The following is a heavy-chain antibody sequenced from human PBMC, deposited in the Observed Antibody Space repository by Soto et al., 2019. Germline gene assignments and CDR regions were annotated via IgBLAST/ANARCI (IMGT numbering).Heavy chain of an antibody. D-gene: IGHD1-1*01. Sequence: SETLSLTCTVSGGSISGYYWSWIRQPPGKGLEWIAYIYYSGSSNSNPSLKSRVSISVDTSKNQFSLKLSSVTAADTAVYYCARHSNEYRKSLDYWGQGTLVTVSS. J-gene: IGHJ4*02. V-gene: IGHV4-59*08. CDR2: IYYSGSS. CDR3: ARHSNEYRKSLDY. CDR1: GGSISGYY.